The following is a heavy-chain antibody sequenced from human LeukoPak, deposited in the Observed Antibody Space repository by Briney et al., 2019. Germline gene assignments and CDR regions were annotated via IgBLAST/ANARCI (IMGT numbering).Heavy chain of an antibody. Sequence: PGGSLRLSCAASGFTFTDAWMTWIRHVPGKGLEWVGRIKSKTDGGTTDYSAPVKGRFTISRDDSKNTLFLQMNSLKSEDTAMYYCTTANVSPRRDAFDIWGQGTMVTVFS. CDR3: TTANVSPRRDAFDI. CDR1: GFTFTDAW. CDR2: IKSKTDGGTT. J-gene: IGHJ3*02. V-gene: IGHV3-15*01. D-gene: IGHD2-8*01.